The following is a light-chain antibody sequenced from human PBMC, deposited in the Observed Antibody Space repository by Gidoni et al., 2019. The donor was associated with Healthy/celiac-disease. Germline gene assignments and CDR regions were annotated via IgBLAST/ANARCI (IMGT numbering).Light chain of an antibody. Sequence: EIVLTHSPGTLSLSPGERATLSCRASPSVSSSYLAWYQQKPGQAPRLLIYGASSRATGIPDRFSGSGSGTDFPLTISRLEPEDFAVYYCQQYGSSPLYTFXQXTKLEIK. J-gene: IGKJ2*01. CDR2: GAS. V-gene: IGKV3-20*01. CDR1: PSVSSSY. CDR3: QQYGSSPLYT.